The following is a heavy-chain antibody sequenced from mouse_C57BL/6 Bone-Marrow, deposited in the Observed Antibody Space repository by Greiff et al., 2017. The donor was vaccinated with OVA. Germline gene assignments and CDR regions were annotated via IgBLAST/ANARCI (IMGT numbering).Heavy chain of an antibody. CDR3: AREGWLDY. CDR2: ISNGGGST. J-gene: IGHJ2*01. D-gene: IGHD2-3*01. Sequence: EVMLVESGGGLVQPGGSLKLSCAASGFTFSDYYMYWVRQTPEKRLEWVAYISNGGGSTYYPDTVKGRFTISRDHAKNTLYLQMSRLKSEDTAMYYCAREGWLDYWGQGTTLTVSS. V-gene: IGHV5-12*01. CDR1: GFTFSDYY.